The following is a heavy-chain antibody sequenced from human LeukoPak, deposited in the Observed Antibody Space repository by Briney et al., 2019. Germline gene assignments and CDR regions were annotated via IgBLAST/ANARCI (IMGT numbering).Heavy chain of an antibody. CDR2: IKSDGSST. CDR1: GFTFSSYW. J-gene: IGHJ4*02. V-gene: IGHV3-74*01. Sequence: GGSLRLSCTASGFTFSSYWMHWVRQVPGKGLVWVSRIKSDGSSTSYADSVKGRFTMSRDNAKNTLYLQMNSLRAEDTAVYYCVRESRTDYYGDFWGQGTLVTVSS. CDR3: VRESRTDYYGDF. D-gene: IGHD3-10*01.